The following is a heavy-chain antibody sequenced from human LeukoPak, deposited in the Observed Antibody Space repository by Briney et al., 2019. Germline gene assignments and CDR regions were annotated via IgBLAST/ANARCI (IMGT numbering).Heavy chain of an antibody. Sequence: ASVKVSCKASGYTFTSYDINWVRQAPGQGLEWMGIINPSGGSTSYAQKFQGRVTMTRDMSTSTVYMELSSLRSEDTAVYYCARGFVAAAYFDYWGQGTLVTVSS. D-gene: IGHD6-19*01. J-gene: IGHJ4*02. CDR3: ARGFVAAAYFDY. CDR2: INPSGGST. V-gene: IGHV1-46*01. CDR1: GYTFTSYD.